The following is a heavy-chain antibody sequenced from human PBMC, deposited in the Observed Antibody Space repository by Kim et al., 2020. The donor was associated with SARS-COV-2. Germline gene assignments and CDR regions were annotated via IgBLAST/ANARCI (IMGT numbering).Heavy chain of an antibody. CDR2: ISYDGRNK. CDR1: GFTFSSHA. V-gene: IGHV3-30*04. J-gene: IGHJ4*02. CDR3: ASPSPDYGDYYFDD. Sequence: GGSLRLSCAASGFTFSSHAMHWVRQAPGKGLEWVAVISYDGRNKYFADSVKGRFTIYRDNSQNTLYLQMNSLRAEDTAVYYCASPSPDYGDYYFDDWGQGTLVTVSS. D-gene: IGHD4-17*01.